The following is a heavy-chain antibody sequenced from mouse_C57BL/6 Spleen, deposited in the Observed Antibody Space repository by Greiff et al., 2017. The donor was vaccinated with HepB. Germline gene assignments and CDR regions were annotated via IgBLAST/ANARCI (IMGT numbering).Heavy chain of an antibody. CDR3: ARGRHFDY. CDR1: GYSITSGYY. Sequence: EVQVVESGPGLVKPSQSLSLTCSVTGYSITSGYYWNWIRQFPGNKLEWMGYISYDGSNNYNPSLKNRISITRDTSKNQFFLKLNSVTTEDTATYYCARGRHFDYWGQGTTLTVSS. J-gene: IGHJ2*01. CDR2: ISYDGSN. V-gene: IGHV3-6*01.